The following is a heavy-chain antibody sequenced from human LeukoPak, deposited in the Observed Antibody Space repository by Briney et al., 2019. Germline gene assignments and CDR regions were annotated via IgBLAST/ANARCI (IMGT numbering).Heavy chain of an antibody. J-gene: IGHJ4*02. V-gene: IGHV4-31*03. Sequence: PSETLSLTCTVSGVSISSGGYYWSWIRQHPGKGLEWIGYIYYSGSTYYNPSLKSRVTISVGTSKNQFSLKLSSVTAADTAVYYCAREGSSSLPDYWGQGTLVTVSS. D-gene: IGHD6-6*01. CDR1: GVSISSGGYY. CDR3: AREGSSSLPDY. CDR2: IYYSGST.